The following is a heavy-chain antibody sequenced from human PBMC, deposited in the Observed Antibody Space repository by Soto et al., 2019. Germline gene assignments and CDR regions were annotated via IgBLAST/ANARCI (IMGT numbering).Heavy chain of an antibody. CDR2: IIPIFGTA. D-gene: IGHD5-12*01. CDR1: GGTFSSSA. Sequence: QVQLVQSGAEVKKPGSSVKVSCKASGGTFSSSAISWVRQAPGQGLVWMGGIIPIFGTAKYAPKSQGRVTITADESTSTAYMELSSLRSEDTAVYYCARGRLRPTRYYFDYWGQGTLVTVSS. CDR3: ARGRLRPTRYYFDY. J-gene: IGHJ4*02. V-gene: IGHV1-69*01.